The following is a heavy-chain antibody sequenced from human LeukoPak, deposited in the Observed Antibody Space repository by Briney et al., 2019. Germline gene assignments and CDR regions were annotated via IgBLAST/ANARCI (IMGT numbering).Heavy chain of an antibody. CDR3: ASEMATITGYFDY. D-gene: IGHD5-24*01. J-gene: IGHJ4*02. Sequence: SVKVSCKASGYTFTSYGISWVRQAPGQWLEWMGRIIPILGIANYAQKFQGRVTITADKSTSTAYMELSSLRSEDTAVYYCASEMATITGYFDYWGQGTLVTVSS. V-gene: IGHV1-69*04. CDR2: IIPILGIA. CDR1: GYTFTSYG.